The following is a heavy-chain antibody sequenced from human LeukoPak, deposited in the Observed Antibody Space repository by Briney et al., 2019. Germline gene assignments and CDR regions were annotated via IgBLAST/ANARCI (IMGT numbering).Heavy chain of an antibody. CDR3: AREKGPIDY. CDR1: GGSISSGGYY. J-gene: IGHJ4*02. Sequence: SETLSLTCTVSGGSISSGGYYWSWIRQPPGKGLEWIGYIYHSGSTYYNPSLKSRVTISIDTSKNQFSLKLSSVTAADTAVYYCAREKGPIDYWGQGTLVTVSS. V-gene: IGHV4-30-2*01. CDR2: IYHSGST.